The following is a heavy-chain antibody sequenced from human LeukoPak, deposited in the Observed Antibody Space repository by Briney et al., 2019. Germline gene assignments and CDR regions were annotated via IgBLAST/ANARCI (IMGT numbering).Heavy chain of an antibody. CDR1: GYPFKTYG. Sequence: ASVKVSCKASGYPFKTYGISWVRQAPGQGLEWMGWISAYNGNTNYAQKFQGRVTMTRDTSITTVYMELSRLRSDDTAVYYCSREDYWGQGTLDTVSS. J-gene: IGHJ4*02. CDR2: ISAYNGNT. V-gene: IGHV1-18*01. CDR3: SREDY.